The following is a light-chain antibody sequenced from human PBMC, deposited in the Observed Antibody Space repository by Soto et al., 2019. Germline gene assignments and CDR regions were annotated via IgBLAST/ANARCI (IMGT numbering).Light chain of an antibody. CDR1: QSVTSSY. V-gene: IGKV3-20*01. Sequence: EIVLTQSPGSLSLSPGQRATLSCRASQSVTSSYLAWYQQKPGQAPRLLIYGASSRATCIPDRFSGSGSGKDSNLIISRLANEDLAEYYCQQYGSSPATFGQGTKVEIK. CDR2: GAS. J-gene: IGKJ1*01. CDR3: QQYGSSPAT.